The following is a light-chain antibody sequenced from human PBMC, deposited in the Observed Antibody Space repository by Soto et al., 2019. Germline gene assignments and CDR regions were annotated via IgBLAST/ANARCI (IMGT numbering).Light chain of an antibody. Sequence: DLQMIQSPSALSASVGDRVTITCRANQNIRRYLNWHQQKPGKAPNLLIYAASNLQSGIPSRFSGTGSGADFTLTISSLQPEDVGTYYCPHTYSIPHTLGQGTKLEIK. V-gene: IGKV1-39*01. CDR2: AAS. J-gene: IGKJ2*01. CDR3: PHTYSIPHT. CDR1: QNIRRY.